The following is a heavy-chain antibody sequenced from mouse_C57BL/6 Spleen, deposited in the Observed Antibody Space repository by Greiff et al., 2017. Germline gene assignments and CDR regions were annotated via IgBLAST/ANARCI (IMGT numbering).Heavy chain of an antibody. Sequence: VQLQQSGPELVKPGAPVTISCKASGYAFSSSWMNWVKQRPGKGLEWLGRIYPGDGDTNYIGKFKGKATLTADKSSSTAYMQHSSLTSEDSAVNFCARCIPTTGYFDVWGTGTTVTVSA. CDR1: GYAFSSSW. D-gene: IGHD5-1-1*01. J-gene: IGHJ1*03. V-gene: IGHV1-82*01. CDR3: ARCIPTTGYFDV. CDR2: IYPGDGDT.